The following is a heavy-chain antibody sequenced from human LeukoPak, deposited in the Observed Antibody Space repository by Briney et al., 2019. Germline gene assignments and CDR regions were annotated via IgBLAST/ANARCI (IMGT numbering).Heavy chain of an antibody. V-gene: IGHV1-24*01. CDR2: FDPEDGET. Sequence: GASVKVSCKVSGYTLTELSMHWVRQAPGKGLEWMGGFDPEDGETIYAQKFQGRVTITADKSTSTAYMELSSLRSEDTAVYYCARSYGGNSYFDYWGQGTLVTVSS. D-gene: IGHD4-23*01. CDR3: ARSYGGNSYFDY. CDR1: GYTLTELS. J-gene: IGHJ4*02.